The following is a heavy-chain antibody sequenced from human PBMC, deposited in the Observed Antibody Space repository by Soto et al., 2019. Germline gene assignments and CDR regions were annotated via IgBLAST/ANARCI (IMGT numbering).Heavy chain of an antibody. J-gene: IGHJ4*02. CDR1: GFSFNLYN. CDR3: ARRQQGTHCGGDCYFAL. CDR2: ITTRSNYN. V-gene: IGHV3-21*01. Sequence: EVQLVESGGGLVKPGGSLRLSCAASGFSFNLYNMIWVRQAPGKGLEWVSSITTRSNYNYYADSVRGRFTISRDDAKNSLYLQMDSLRPEDTAVYYCARRQQGTHCGGDCYFALWGQGPQFTVSS. D-gene: IGHD2-21*02.